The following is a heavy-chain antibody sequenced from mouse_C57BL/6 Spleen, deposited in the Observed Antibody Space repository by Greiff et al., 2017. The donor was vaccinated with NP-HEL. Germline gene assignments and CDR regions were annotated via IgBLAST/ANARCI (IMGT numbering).Heavy chain of an antibody. V-gene: IGHV1-82*01. CDR2: IYPGDGDT. D-gene: IGHD2-3*01. J-gene: IGHJ4*01. CDR3: ARWLLRGGYAMDY. Sequence: VKLMESGPELVKPGASVKISCKASGYAFSSSWMNWVKQRPGKGLEWIGRIYPGDGDTNYNGKFKGKATLTADKSSSTAYMQLSSLTSEDSAVYFCARWLLRGGYAMDYWGQGTSVTVSS. CDR1: GYAFSSSW.